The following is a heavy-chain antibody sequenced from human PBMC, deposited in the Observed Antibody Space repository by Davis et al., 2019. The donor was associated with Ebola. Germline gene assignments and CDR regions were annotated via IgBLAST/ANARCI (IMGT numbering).Heavy chain of an antibody. J-gene: IGHJ3*02. D-gene: IGHD5-12*01. Sequence: AASVKVSCKASGYTFTGYYMHWVRQAPGQGPEWMGRINPNSGGTDFAQKFQGRVTMTRDTSISTAYMDLSSLRSEDTALYYCTTPGGQDSGYDVFDIWGQGTMVTVSS. V-gene: IGHV1-2*06. CDR2: INPNSGGT. CDR1: GYTFTGYY. CDR3: TTPGGQDSGYDVFDI.